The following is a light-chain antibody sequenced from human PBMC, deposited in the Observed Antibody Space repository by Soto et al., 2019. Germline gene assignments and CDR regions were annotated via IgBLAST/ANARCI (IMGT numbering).Light chain of an antibody. CDR2: ASS. CDR3: LQSDSFPHT. Sequence: DIQMTQSPSSVSASVGDRVTLTCRASQGISSWLAWYQQKPGKAPKLLIYASSSLQSGVPSRFSGSGPKTHFTITISSLQPEDSATYYCLQSDSFPHTFGQGTKLEMK. CDR1: QGISSW. J-gene: IGKJ2*01. V-gene: IGKV1-12*01.